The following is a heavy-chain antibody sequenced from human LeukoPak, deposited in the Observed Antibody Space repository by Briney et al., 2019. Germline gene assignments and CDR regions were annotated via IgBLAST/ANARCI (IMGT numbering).Heavy chain of an antibody. CDR3: ARVRKDIQSMVRGQNYYYYMDV. D-gene: IGHD3-10*01. V-gene: IGHV3-48*03. CDR2: ISSSGSTI. CDR1: GFTFSSYE. J-gene: IGHJ6*03. Sequence: GGSLRLSCAASGFTFSSYEMNWVRQAPGKGLEWVSYISSSGSTIYYADSVKGRFTISRDNAKNSLYLQMNSLRAEDTAVYYCARVRKDIQSMVRGQNYYYYMDVWGKGTTVTISS.